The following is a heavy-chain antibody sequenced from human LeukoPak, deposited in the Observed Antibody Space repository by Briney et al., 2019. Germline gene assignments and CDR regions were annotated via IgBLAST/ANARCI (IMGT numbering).Heavy chain of an antibody. CDR3: ARDLAGHTWYSSSWGGGWFDP. D-gene: IGHD6-13*01. Sequence: GALRLSCAASGFTFSSYGMHWVRQAPGKGLEWVAVIWYDGSNKYYADSVKGRFTISRDNSKNTLYLQMNSLRAEDTAVYYCARDLAGHTWYSSSWGGGWFDPWGQGTLVTVSS. CDR2: IWYDGSNK. V-gene: IGHV3-33*01. CDR1: GFTFSSYG. J-gene: IGHJ5*02.